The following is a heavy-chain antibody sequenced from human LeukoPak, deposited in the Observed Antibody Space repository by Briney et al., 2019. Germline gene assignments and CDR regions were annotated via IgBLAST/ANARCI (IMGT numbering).Heavy chain of an antibody. V-gene: IGHV3-13*01. Sequence: GGSLRLSCAASGFTFTTYDMHWVRQATGKGLEWVSAIGTTGDTYYPGSVKGRFTISRENAKNSLYLQMNSLRAGDTAVYYCARARLRMDSYYFDYWGQGTLVTVSS. CDR3: ARARLRMDSYYFDY. D-gene: IGHD3/OR15-3a*01. CDR1: GFTFTTYD. J-gene: IGHJ4*02. CDR2: IGTTGDT.